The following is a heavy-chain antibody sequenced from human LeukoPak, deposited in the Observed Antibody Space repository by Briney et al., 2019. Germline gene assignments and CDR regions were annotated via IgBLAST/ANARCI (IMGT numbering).Heavy chain of an antibody. CDR2: ICHSGST. CDR3: AREVYDSGSYYGVFDP. J-gene: IGHJ5*02. Sequence: SETLSLTCTVSVYSITSGYYWGWIRQPPGKGLEWIGSICHSGSTYYNPSLKSRLTISVDTSKNQFSLKLSSVTAADTAVYYCAREVYDSGSYYGVFDPWGQGTLVTVSS. V-gene: IGHV4-38-2*02. CDR1: VYSITSGYY. D-gene: IGHD3-10*01.